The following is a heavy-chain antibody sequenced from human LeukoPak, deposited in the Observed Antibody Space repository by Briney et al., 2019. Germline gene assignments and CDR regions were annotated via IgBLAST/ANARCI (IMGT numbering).Heavy chain of an antibody. CDR2: ISSDTTTT. J-gene: IGHJ5*02. D-gene: IGHD2/OR15-2a*01. CDR1: GFTFSIYS. Sequence: GRSLRLSCATSGFTFSIYSMNWVRQAPGRGLEWVSYISSDTTTTYYVDFVKGRFTVSRDNPKHSLYLQMNSVRAHDTAGYYCVRKGGVGQYYWFDLWGQGTLVTVSS. CDR3: VRKGGVGQYYWFDL. V-gene: IGHV3-48*04.